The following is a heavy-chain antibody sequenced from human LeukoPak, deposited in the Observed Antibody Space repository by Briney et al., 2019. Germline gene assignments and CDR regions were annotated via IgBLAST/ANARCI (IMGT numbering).Heavy chain of an antibody. V-gene: IGHV4-61*01. D-gene: IGHD3-3*01. J-gene: IGHJ4*02. CDR3: AREFWSGSYSDK. Sequence: PSETLSLTCTVSGGSVSSGNYYWSWIRQPPGKGLEWIGYIYYSGSTNYNPSLKSRVTISVDTSKNQFSLKLSSVTAADTAVYYCAREFWSGSYSDKWGQGTLVTVSS. CDR1: GGSVSSGNYY. CDR2: IYYSGST.